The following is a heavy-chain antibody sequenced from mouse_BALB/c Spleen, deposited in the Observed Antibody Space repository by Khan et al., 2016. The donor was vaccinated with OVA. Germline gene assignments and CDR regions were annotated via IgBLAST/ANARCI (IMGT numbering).Heavy chain of an antibody. V-gene: IGHV5-12-1*01. D-gene: IGHD1-1*01. CDR2: ISTGGDNT. Sequence: EVKLVESGGGLVKPGGSLKLSCAASGFAFSYYDMSWVRQTPEKRLEWVAFISTGGDNTYYPDTVKGRFTISRDNAKNTLYLQMSSLKSEDTAMYYCTTPNYNGSNYYCAYGGQGTTLTVSS. CDR1: GFAFSYYD. J-gene: IGHJ2*01. CDR3: TTPNYNGSNYYCAY.